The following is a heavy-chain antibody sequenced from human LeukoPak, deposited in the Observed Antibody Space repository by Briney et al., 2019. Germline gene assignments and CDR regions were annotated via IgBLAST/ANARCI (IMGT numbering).Heavy chain of an antibody. Sequence: SETLSLTCAVYGGSFSGYYWSWIRQPPGKGLEWIGEINHSGSTNYNPSLKSRVTISVDTSKNQFSLKLSSVTTADTAVYYCARDSSGWYHWFDPWGQGTLVTVSS. CDR2: INHSGST. D-gene: IGHD6-19*01. CDR3: ARDSSGWYHWFDP. CDR1: GGSFSGYY. J-gene: IGHJ5*02. V-gene: IGHV4-34*01.